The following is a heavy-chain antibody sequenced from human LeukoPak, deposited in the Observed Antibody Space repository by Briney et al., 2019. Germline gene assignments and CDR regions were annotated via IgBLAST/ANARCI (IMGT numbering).Heavy chain of an antibody. Sequence: PGGSLRLSCAASGFTVSSNHMSWVRQAPGKGLEWVSVIYSGGSTYYADSVKGRFTISRDNSKNTLYLQMNSLRAEDTAVYYCARGYTYYYDSSGYYYFDYWGQGTLVTVSS. J-gene: IGHJ4*02. D-gene: IGHD3-22*01. CDR1: GFTVSSNH. CDR2: IYSGGST. V-gene: IGHV3-53*01. CDR3: ARGYTYYYDSSGYYYFDY.